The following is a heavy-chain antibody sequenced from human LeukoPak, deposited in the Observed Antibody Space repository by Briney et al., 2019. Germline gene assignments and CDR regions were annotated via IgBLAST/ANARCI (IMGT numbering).Heavy chain of an antibody. CDR3: ARGDYDFWSGSRFDP. J-gene: IGHJ5*02. CDR2: IYYSGST. D-gene: IGHD3-3*01. Sequence: SETLSLTCTVSGGSISSGDYYWSWIRQPPGKGLEWIGYIYYSGSTYYNPSLKSRVTISVDTSKNQFSLKLSSVTAADTAVYYCARGDYDFWSGSRFDPWGQGTLVTVSS. V-gene: IGHV4-30-4*02. CDR1: GGSISSGDYY.